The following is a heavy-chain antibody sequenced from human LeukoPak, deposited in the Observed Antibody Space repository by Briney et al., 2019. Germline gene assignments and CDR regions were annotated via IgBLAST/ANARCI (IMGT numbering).Heavy chain of an antibody. CDR3: ARGEVAHPAYYYYYYGMDV. Sequence: GGPLRLSFAAPGFPFRTYASHGAAQAPGKGREWVPVFSFEGSNKYYADSVKGRFTISRDNSKNTLYLQMNSLRAEDTAVYYCARGEVAHPAYYYYYYGMDVWGQGTTVTVSS. CDR2: FSFEGSNK. J-gene: IGHJ6*02. V-gene: IGHV3-30-3*01. CDR1: GFPFRTYA. D-gene: IGHD3-16*01.